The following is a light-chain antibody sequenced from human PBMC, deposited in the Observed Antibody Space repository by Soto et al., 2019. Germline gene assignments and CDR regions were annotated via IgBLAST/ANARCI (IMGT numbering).Light chain of an antibody. CDR3: QHYDSLPIT. J-gene: IGKJ5*01. V-gene: IGKV3-20*01. CDR1: PSVTNF. CDR2: GAS. Sequence: EIVLTQSPATLSSSPGERATLSCRASPSVTNFLAWYQQKRGQPPRLLIYGASSRATGIPDRFSGSGSGTDFTLTISRLEPEDFAVFYCQHYDSLPITFGQGTRLEIK.